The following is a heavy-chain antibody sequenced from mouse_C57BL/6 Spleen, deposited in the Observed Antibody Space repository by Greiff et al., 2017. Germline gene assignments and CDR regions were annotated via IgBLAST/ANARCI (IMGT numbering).Heavy chain of an antibody. CDR1: GYAFSSYW. Sequence: VQLQQSGAELVKPGASVKISCKASGYAFSSYWMNWVKQRPGKGLEWIGQIYPGDGDTNYNGKFKGKATLTADKSTSTAYMQLSSLTSKDSAVYFCARSGMVTNEYYAMDYWGQGTSVTVSA. V-gene: IGHV1-80*01. CDR2: IYPGDGDT. CDR3: ARSGMVTNEYYAMDY. J-gene: IGHJ4*01. D-gene: IGHD2-2*01.